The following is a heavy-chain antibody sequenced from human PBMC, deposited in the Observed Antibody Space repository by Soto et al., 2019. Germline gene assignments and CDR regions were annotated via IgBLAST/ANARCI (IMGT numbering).Heavy chain of an antibody. V-gene: IGHV3-15*07. J-gene: IGHJ4*02. CDR1: GFTFSKAW. D-gene: IGHD3-22*01. Sequence: GGALRLSCAASGFTFSKAWMNWVRQAPGKGLEWVGRIKSKTDGGTTDYAAPVKGRFTISRDDSKNTLYLQMNSLKTEDTAVYYCTTGTVNYYDSSGYYYVVDYWGQGTLVTVSS. CDR3: TTGTVNYYDSSGYYYVVDY. CDR2: IKSKTDGGTT.